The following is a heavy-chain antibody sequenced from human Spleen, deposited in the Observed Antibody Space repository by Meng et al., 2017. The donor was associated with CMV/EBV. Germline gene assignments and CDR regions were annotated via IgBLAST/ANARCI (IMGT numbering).Heavy chain of an antibody. V-gene: IGHV3-20*04. J-gene: IGHJ4*02. Sequence: GESLKISCAASGFTFDDYGMSWVRQATGKGLEWVSGINWNGGSTGYADSVKGRFTISRDNAKNSLHLQMNSLRAEDTAVYYRARGVRYLEWLPHFFDYWGQGTLVTVSS. CDR1: GFTFDDYG. D-gene: IGHD3-3*01. CDR2: INWNGGST. CDR3: ARGVRYLEWLPHFFDY.